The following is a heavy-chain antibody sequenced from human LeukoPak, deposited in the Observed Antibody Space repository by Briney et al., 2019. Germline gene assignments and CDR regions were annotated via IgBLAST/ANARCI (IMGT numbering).Heavy chain of an antibody. Sequence: SETLSLTCTVSGGSISSGGYYWSWIRQHPGKGLEWIGYIYYSGSTYYNPSLKSRVTISVDTSKNQFSLKLSSVTAADTAVYYCARIRRGGYCSSTSCYTGEDYYYMDVWAKGPRSPSP. D-gene: IGHD2-2*02. J-gene: IGHJ6*03. V-gene: IGHV4-31*03. CDR3: ARIRRGGYCSSTSCYTGEDYYYMDV. CDR1: GGSISSGGYY. CDR2: IYYSGST.